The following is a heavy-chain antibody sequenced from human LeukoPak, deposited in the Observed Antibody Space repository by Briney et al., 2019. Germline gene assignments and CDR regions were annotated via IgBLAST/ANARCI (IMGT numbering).Heavy chain of an antibody. J-gene: IGHJ3*02. CDR1: GGTFSSYA. CDR2: IIPILGIA. V-gene: IGHV1-69*04. Sequence: ASVKVSCKASGGTFSSYAISWVRQAPGRGLEWMGRIIPILGIANYAQKFQGRVTITADKSTSTAYMELSSLRSEDTAVYYCARDLAMIVVVTDDAFDIWGQGTMVTVSS. CDR3: ARDLAMIVVVTDDAFDI. D-gene: IGHD3-22*01.